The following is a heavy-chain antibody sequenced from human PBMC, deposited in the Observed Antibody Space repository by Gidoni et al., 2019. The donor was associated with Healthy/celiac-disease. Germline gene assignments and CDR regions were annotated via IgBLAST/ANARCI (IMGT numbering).Heavy chain of an antibody. D-gene: IGHD2-21*02. Sequence: QVQLVESGGGLVKPAGSLRLSCAASGFTFSDYYMSWIRQAPGKGLEWVSYISSSSSYTNYADSVKGRFTISRDNAKNSLYLQMNSLRAEDTAVYYCASGSVVVTAIDAFDIWGQGTMVTVSS. CDR3: ASGSVVVTAIDAFDI. CDR2: ISSSSSYT. J-gene: IGHJ3*02. CDR1: GFTFSDYY. V-gene: IGHV3-11*06.